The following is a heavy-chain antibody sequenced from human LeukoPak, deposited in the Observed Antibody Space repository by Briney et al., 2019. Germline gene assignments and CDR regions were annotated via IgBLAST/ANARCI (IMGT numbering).Heavy chain of an antibody. CDR3: ARGLGDYYDTSDYYYAVPAH. V-gene: IGHV1-2*02. D-gene: IGHD3-22*01. CDR1: AYTFTVDY. J-gene: IGHJ4*02. Sequence: VASVTVSFTCSAYTFTVDYMHWVRQAPGQGLEWVGWISPNRGGTNYAQKFQGRVTMTRDTSISTAYMELSSLRSEDTAVYYCARGLGDYYDTSDYYYAVPAHWGQGTLVTVSS. CDR2: ISPNRGGT.